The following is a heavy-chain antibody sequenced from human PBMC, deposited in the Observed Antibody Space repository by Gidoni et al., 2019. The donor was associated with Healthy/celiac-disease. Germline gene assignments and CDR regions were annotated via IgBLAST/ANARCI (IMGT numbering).Heavy chain of an antibody. CDR1: GFTFSSYS. J-gene: IGHJ6*03. V-gene: IGHV3-48*01. CDR2: ISSSSSTI. CDR3: ARSLMHYYYMDV. Sequence: EVQLVESGGGLVQPGGSLRLSCSASGFTFSSYSMNWVRQAPGKGLEWVSYISSSSSTIYYADSVKGRFTISRDNAKNSLYLQMNSLRAEDTAVYYCARSLMHYYYMDVWGKGTTVTVSS.